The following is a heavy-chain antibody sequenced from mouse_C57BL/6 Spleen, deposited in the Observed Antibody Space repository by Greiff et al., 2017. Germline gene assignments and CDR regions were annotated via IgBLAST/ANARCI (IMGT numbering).Heavy chain of an antibody. J-gene: IGHJ2*01. CDR2: IYPRSGNT. CDR3: ASETAHTPWDY. D-gene: IGHD3-2*02. V-gene: IGHV1-81*01. Sequence: QVQLQQPGAELARPGASVKLSCKASGYTFTSYGISWVKQRTGQGLEWIGEIYPRSGNTYYNEKFKGKATLTADKSSSTAYMELRSLTSEDSAVYFCASETAHTPWDYWGQGTTLTVSA. CDR1: GYTFTSYG.